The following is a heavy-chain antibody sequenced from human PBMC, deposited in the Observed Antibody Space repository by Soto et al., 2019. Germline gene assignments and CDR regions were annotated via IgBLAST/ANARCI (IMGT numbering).Heavy chain of an antibody. D-gene: IGHD3-3*01. Sequence: GSLRLSCAASGFTVSSNYMSWVRQAPGKGLEWVSVIYSGGSTYYADSVKGRFTISRDNSKNTLYLQMNSLRAEDTAVYYCARDANGDFWFDYWGQGTLVTVSS. J-gene: IGHJ4*02. CDR3: ARDANGDFWFDY. CDR1: GFTVSSNY. V-gene: IGHV3-53*01. CDR2: IYSGGST.